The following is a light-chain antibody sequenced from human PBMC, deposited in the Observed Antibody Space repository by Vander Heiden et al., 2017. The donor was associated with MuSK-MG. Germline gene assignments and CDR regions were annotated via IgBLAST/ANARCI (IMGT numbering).Light chain of an antibody. CDR3: RQRYSTPLT. CDR1: QRISSY. V-gene: IGKV1-39*01. J-gene: IGKJ4*01. Sequence: QMTQSPSSLSASVGDRVTITCRASQRISSYLNSYQHKARKAPKLPIYAASRSQIGLPSRFSGSGSGRDFTLTVSCRLPEDFATSVSRQRYSTPLTFGGGTKVEIK. CDR2: AAS.